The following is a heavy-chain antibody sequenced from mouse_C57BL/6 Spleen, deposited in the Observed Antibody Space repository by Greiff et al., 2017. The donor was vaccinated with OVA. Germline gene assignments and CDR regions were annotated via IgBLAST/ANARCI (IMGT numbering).Heavy chain of an antibody. CDR3: ARYAGTRGYWYFDV. CDR1: GFTFTDYY. J-gene: IGHJ1*03. Sequence: EVKLMESGGGLVQPGGSLILSCAASGFTFTDYYMSWVRQPPGKALEWLGFIRNKANGYTTEYSASVKGRFTISRDNSQSILYLQMNALRAEDSATYYCARYAGTRGYWYFDVWGTGTTVTVSS. V-gene: IGHV7-3*01. D-gene: IGHD4-1*01. CDR2: IRNKANGYTT.